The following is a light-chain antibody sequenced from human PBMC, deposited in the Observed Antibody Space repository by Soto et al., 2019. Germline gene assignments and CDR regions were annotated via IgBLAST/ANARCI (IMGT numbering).Light chain of an antibody. CDR2: AAA. CDR1: QSISSD. CDR3: QQSYSTPPT. J-gene: IGKJ1*01. Sequence: DIQMTQSPSSLSASVGDRVTITCRASQSISSDFNWYHQKPGRAPKPLIYAAASLQIGVPSRFSGSGSGTDFTLAISSLQPEDFATYYCQQSYSTPPTFGQGTKVEIK. V-gene: IGKV1-39*01.